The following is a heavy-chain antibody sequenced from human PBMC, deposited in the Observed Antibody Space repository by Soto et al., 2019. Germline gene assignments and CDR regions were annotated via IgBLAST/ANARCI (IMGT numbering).Heavy chain of an antibody. D-gene: IGHD3-22*01. CDR1: GFTFSSYA. J-gene: IGHJ4*02. Sequence: GGSLRLSCAASGFTFSSYAMSWVRQAPGKGLEWVSGLSGSGGSTYYADSVKGRFTISRDNSKNTLYLQMNTLRAEDTAVYHCAKDKSHESGGYYVRNFDYWGQGTLVTVSS. CDR3: AKDKSHESGGYYVRNFDY. V-gene: IGHV3-23*01. CDR2: LSGSGGST.